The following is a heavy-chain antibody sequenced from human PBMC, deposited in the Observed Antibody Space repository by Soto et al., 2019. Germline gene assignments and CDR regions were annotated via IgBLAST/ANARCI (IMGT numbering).Heavy chain of an antibody. CDR2: IYWDDDK. V-gene: IGHV2-5*02. Sequence: QITLKESGPTLVKPTQTLTLTCTFSGFPLSTSGVGVGWIRQPPGKALEWLALIYWDDDKRYSPSLKNRLTITTDTSKNQVVVIRTNMDPVDTATYYCAHRAHWYSVNWSRASWFDSWGQGTLVTVSS. CDR3: AHRAHWYSVNWSRASWFDS. J-gene: IGHJ5*01. CDR1: GFPLSTSGVG. D-gene: IGHD1-26*01.